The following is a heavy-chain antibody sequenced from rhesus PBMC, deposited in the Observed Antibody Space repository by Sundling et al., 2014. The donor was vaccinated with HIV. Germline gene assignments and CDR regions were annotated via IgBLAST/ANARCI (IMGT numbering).Heavy chain of an antibody. V-gene: IGHV4-165*01. CDR2: ISGSSGST. D-gene: IGHD3-16*01. CDR1: GGSFSDYF. CDR3: ARVYYYSGDYRPPSLDS. Sequence: QVQLQESGPGLVKPSETLSLTCAVSGGSFSDYFWGWIRQPPGKGLEWIGYISGSSGSTDYNPSLKSRVTISTDTSKNQFSLKLSSVTAADTAVYYCARVYYYSGDYRPPSLDSWGQGVVVTVSS. J-gene: IGHJ6*01.